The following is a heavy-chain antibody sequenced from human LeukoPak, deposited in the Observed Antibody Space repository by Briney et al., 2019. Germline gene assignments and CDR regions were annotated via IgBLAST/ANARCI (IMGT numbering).Heavy chain of an antibody. CDR2: IYYSGST. V-gene: IGHV4-59*12. Sequence: SETLSLTCTVSGGSISSYYWSWIRQPPGKGLEWIGYIYYSGSTNYNPSLKSRVTISVDTSKNQFSLKPSSVTAADTAVYYCARVTDAFDIWGQGTMVTVSS. J-gene: IGHJ3*02. CDR1: GGSISSYY. CDR3: ARVTDAFDI.